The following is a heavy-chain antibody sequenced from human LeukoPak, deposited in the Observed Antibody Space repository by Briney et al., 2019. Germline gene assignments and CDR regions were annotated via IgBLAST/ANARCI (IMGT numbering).Heavy chain of an antibody. CDR3: VSRLATYDISTGYYNEDY. Sequence: SETLSLTCAVSDGSIGTSNYFWGWVRQPPGKGLEWLGTISFSGRTHYNPSLEGRVTVSVDTSKNQFSLKLNSVTAADTAVYYCVSRLATYDISTGYYNEDYWGLGTLVTVSS. J-gene: IGHJ4*02. CDR1: DGSIGTSNYF. D-gene: IGHD3-9*01. CDR2: ISFSGRT. V-gene: IGHV4-39*01.